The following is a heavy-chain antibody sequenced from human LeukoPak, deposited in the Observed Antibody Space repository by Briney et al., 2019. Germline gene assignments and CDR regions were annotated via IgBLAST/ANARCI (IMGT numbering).Heavy chain of an antibody. CDR3: ARWSVAGTGLFDC. J-gene: IGHJ4*02. CDR1: GGSISSSSYY. CDR2: IYYSGST. V-gene: IGHV4-39*01. Sequence: SETLSLTCTVSGGSISSSSYYWGWIRQPPGKGLEWIGSIYYSGSTYYNPSLKSRVTISVDTSKNQFSLKLSSVTAADTAVYYCARWSVAGTGLFDCWGQGTLVTVSS. D-gene: IGHD6-19*01.